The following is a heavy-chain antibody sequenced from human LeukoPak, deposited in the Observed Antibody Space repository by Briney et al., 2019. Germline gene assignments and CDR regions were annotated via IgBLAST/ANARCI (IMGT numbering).Heavy chain of an antibody. V-gene: IGHV3-48*03. J-gene: IGHJ5*02. CDR2: ISTSDSTM. D-gene: IGHD5-12*01. CDR3: ARDLGTHGGYVDP. CDR1: GFIFSSYE. Sequence: GGSLRLSCAASGFIFSSYEMNWVRQAPGKGLEWVSYISTSDSTMYYADSVKGRFTISRDNAKNSLYLKMDSLRVEDTGIYYCARDLGTHGGYVDPWGQGTLVTVSS.